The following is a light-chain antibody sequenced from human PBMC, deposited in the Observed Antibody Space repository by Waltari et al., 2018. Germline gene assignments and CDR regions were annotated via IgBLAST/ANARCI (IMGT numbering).Light chain of an antibody. CDR2: HAS. CDR1: QSISIY. CDR3: QQYYDGRT. Sequence: EIVMTQSPATLSVSPGERATLSCRASQSISIYLAWFQQKPGQAPTLLIYHASTRATGIPARLSGSGSGTEFTLTISSLQSEDFAVYYCQQYYDGRTFGQGTKLEIK. J-gene: IGKJ2*01. V-gene: IGKV3-15*01.